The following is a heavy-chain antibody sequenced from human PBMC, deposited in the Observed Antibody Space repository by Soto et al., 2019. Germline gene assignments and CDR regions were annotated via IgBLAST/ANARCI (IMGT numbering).Heavy chain of an antibody. CDR2: INGGNGNT. CDR1: GNIFNDYE. Sequence: QVHLVQSGAEVKAPGASVRISCATSGNIFNDYEVHWLGQAPGQRLEWMGWINGGNGNTGFPQRFQSRVTMSRDTSARTSYVELRSLSPEDTAVYYCATAISATTFDHWGQGTLVTVSP. V-gene: IGHV1-3*01. CDR3: ATAISATTFDH. J-gene: IGHJ4*02.